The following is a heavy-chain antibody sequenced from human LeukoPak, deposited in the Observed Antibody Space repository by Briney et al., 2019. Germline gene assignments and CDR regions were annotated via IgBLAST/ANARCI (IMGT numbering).Heavy chain of an antibody. D-gene: IGHD5-24*01. Sequence: SETLSLTCTVSGGSISSYYWSWIRQPPGKGLEWIGYIYYSGSTNYNPSLKSRVTISVDTSKNQFSLKLSSVTAADTAVYYCARDGDGYNPDYWGQGTLVTASS. CDR2: IYYSGST. CDR3: ARDGDGYNPDY. CDR1: GGSISSYY. J-gene: IGHJ4*02. V-gene: IGHV4-59*01.